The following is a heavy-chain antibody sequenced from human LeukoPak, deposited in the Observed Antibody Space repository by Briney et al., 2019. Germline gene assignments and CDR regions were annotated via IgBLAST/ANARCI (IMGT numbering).Heavy chain of an antibody. V-gene: IGHV3-48*03. J-gene: IGHJ6*04. CDR2: ISGSGNTI. CDR1: GFTFSSYE. Sequence: GGSLRLSCAASGFTFSSYETSWVRQAPGKGLEGVSYISGSGNTIYYADSVKGQFIISRDTAKNSLYLQMNSLRAEDTAVYYCARAPWWNGMDVWGKGTTVTVSS. D-gene: IGHD2-15*01. CDR3: ARAPWWNGMDV.